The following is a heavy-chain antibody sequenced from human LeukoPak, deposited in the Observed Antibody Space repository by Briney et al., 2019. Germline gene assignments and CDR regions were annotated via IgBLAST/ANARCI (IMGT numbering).Heavy chain of an antibody. CDR3: ARGGLWFGELLPFDY. D-gene: IGHD3-10*01. J-gene: IGHJ4*02. Sequence: SETLSLTCAVSGGSISSGGYSWSWIRQPPGKGLGWIGYIYHSGSTYYNPSLKSRVTISVDRSKNQFSLKLSSVTAADTAVYYCARGGLWFGELLPFDYWGQGTLVTVSS. V-gene: IGHV4-30-2*01. CDR1: GGSISSGGYS. CDR2: IYHSGST.